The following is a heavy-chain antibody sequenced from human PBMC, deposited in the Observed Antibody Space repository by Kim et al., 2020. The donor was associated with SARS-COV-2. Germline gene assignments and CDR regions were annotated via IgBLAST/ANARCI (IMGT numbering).Heavy chain of an antibody. D-gene: IGHD3-3*01. J-gene: IGHJ5*02. V-gene: IGHV4-39*01. CDR1: GGSISSSSYY. CDR3: ARTRFLEWLPPRRPVWFDP. CDR2: IYYSGST. Sequence: SETLSLTCTVSGGSISSSSYYWGWIRQPPGKGLEWIGSIYYSGSTYYNPSLKSRVTISVDTSKNQFSLKLSSVTAADTAVYYCARTRFLEWLPPRRPVWFDPWGQGTLVTVSS.